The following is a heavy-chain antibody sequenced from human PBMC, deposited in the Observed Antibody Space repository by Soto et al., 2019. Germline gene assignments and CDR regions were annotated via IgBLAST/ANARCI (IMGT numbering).Heavy chain of an antibody. Sequence: QVQLVESGGGVVQPGRSLRLSCAASGFTFSSYAMHWVRQAPGKGLEWVAVISYDGSNKYYAGCVKGRFTISRDNSKNTLYLQMNSLRAEDTAVYYCASSRSRYCISTSCTMGGYWGQGTLVTVSS. CDR1: GFTFSSYA. D-gene: IGHD2-2*01. V-gene: IGHV3-30-3*01. J-gene: IGHJ4*02. CDR3: ASSRSRYCISTSCTMGGY. CDR2: ISYDGSNK.